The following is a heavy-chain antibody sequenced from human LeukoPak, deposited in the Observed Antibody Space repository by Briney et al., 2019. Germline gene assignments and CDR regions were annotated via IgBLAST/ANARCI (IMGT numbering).Heavy chain of an antibody. CDR3: AKAYDYGNWFDP. CDR1: GFTFSNTW. V-gene: IGHV3-74*01. D-gene: IGHD4/OR15-4a*01. CDR2: LDSRGGST. J-gene: IGHJ5*02. Sequence: GGSVRLSCAASGFTFSNTWMHWVRQAPGKGLVWVSRLDSRGGSTAYADSVKGRFTISRDNAKNTLYLQMNSLKVEHTAVYYCAKAYDYGNWFDPWGQGTLVIVSS.